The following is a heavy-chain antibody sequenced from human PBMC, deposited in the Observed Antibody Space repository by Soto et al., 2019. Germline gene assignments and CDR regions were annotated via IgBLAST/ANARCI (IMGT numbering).Heavy chain of an antibody. CDR2: ISWNSGSI. Sequence: GGSLRLSCAASGFTFDDYAMHWVRQAPGKGLEWVSGISWNSGSIGYADSVKGRFTISRDNAKNSLYLQMNSLRAEDTALYYCAKAAAVAGTRNWFDPWGQGTLVTVSS. CDR3: AKAAAVAGTRNWFDP. CDR1: GFTFDDYA. D-gene: IGHD6-19*01. J-gene: IGHJ5*02. V-gene: IGHV3-9*01.